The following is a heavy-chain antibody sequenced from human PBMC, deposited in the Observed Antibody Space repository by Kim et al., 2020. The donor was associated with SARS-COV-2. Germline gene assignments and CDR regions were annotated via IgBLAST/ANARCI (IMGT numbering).Heavy chain of an antibody. Sequence: GGSLRLSCAASGFTFTNYAMNWVRQAPGKGLEWVSGISGSGGSTYYADSVKGRFTISRDNSKNTLYVQMKSLRAEDTAVYYCAKDFSILTGYYISGMDVWGQGTTVTVSS. V-gene: IGHV3-23*01. D-gene: IGHD3-9*01. CDR1: GFTFTNYA. J-gene: IGHJ6*02. CDR3: AKDFSILTGYYISGMDV. CDR2: ISGSGGST.